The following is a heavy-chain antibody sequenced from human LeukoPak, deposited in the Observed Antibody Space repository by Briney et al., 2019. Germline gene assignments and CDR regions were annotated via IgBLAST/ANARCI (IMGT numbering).Heavy chain of an antibody. V-gene: IGHV3-53*01. J-gene: IGHJ3*02. CDR2: IYSGGDT. CDR3: ARDAHLRGIAAHDAFDI. D-gene: IGHD6-13*01. CDR1: GFTVSSSY. Sequence: GGSLRLSCAASGFTVSSSYMTWVRQAPGKGLEWVSVIYSGGDTFYADSVKGRFTISRDNAKNSLYLQMNSLRAEDTAVYYCARDAHLRGIAAHDAFDIWGQGTMVTVSS.